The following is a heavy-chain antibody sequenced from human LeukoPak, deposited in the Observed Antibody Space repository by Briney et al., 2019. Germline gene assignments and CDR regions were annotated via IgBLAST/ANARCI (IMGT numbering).Heavy chain of an antibody. CDR1: GLTFSTYW. CDR3: ARSLGDD. CDR2: INQNGGEK. J-gene: IGHJ4*02. Sequence: GGYLRLSCVVSGLTFSTYWMTWVRQAPGKGLEWVASINQNGGEKYYVDSVKGRFTISRDNAKDSLYLQMNSLRDEDTAVYYCARSLGDDWGQGTLVTVSS. V-gene: IGHV3-7*01. D-gene: IGHD3-16*01.